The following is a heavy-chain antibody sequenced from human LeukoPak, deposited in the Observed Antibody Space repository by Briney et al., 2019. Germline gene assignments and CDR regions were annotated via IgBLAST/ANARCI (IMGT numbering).Heavy chain of an antibody. D-gene: IGHD1-26*01. CDR2: ISWNSGSI. CDR1: GFTFDDYA. J-gene: IGHJ4*02. CDR3: AKAVGALDY. V-gene: IGHV3-9*01. Sequence: GRSLRLSCAASGFTFDDYAMHWVRQAPGKGLEWASGISWNSGSIGYADSVKGRFTISRDNAKNSLYLQMNSLRAEDTALYYCAKAVGALDYWGQGTLVTVSS.